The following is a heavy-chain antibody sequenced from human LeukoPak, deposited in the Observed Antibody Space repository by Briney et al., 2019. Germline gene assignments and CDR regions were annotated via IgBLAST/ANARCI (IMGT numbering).Heavy chain of an antibody. CDR3: ARVVLAGRNWFDP. V-gene: IGHV1-18*01. Sequence: GASVKVSCKASGYTFTSYDINWVRQATGQGLEWMGWISAYNGNTNYAQKLQGRVTMTTDTSTSTAYMELRSLRSEDTAVYYCARVVLAGRNWFDPWGQGTLVTVSS. CDR2: ISAYNGNT. J-gene: IGHJ5*02. D-gene: IGHD6-13*01. CDR1: GYTFTSYD.